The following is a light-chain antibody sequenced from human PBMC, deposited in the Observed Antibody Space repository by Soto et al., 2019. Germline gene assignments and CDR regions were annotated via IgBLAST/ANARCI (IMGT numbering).Light chain of an antibody. Sequence: DIQMTQSPSSLSASVGDRVTITCRSSQAISTYLNWYQCKPGKAPNLLIYGTSILHTGVPSRFSGSGSGTHFPLTISSLRPEDFATFYCQQSYGSPPTFGGGTKVEI. CDR1: QAISTY. J-gene: IGKJ4*01. V-gene: IGKV1-39*01. CDR2: GTS. CDR3: QQSYGSPPT.